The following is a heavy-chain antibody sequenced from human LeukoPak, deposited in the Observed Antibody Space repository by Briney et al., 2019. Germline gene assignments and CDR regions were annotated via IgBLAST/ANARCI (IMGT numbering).Heavy chain of an antibody. CDR3: ARDFPPDYSGDYYYYYYGMDV. CDR2: INPNSGGT. V-gene: IGHV1-2*02. CDR1: GYTFTGYY. J-gene: IGHJ6*02. D-gene: IGHD4-17*01. Sequence: ASVKVSCKASGYTFTGYYMHWVRQAPGQGLEWMGWINPNSGGTNYSQKFQGRVTMTRDTSISTAYMELSRLRSDDTAVYYCARDFPPDYSGDYYYYYYGMDVWGQGTTVTVSS.